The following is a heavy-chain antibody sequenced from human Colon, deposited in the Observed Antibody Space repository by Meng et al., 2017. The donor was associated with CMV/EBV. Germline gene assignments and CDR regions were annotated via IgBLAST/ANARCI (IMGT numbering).Heavy chain of an antibody. V-gene: IGHV3-21*06. CDR2: ITTANAYI. J-gene: IGHJ4*02. D-gene: IGHD2-15*01. CDR3: ARPLSPRSAYSALLAF. CDR1: GPMFSKYG. Sequence: GESLKISCAASGPMFSKYGMHWVRQAPGKGLEWVSSITTANAYISYAESVKGRFTISRDDAKSSLFLQMDSLRVDDTAVYYCARPLSPRSAYSALLAFWGQGTLVTVSS.